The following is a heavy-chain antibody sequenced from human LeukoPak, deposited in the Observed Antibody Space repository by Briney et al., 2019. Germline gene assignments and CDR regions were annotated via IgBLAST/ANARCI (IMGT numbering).Heavy chain of an antibody. CDR1: GFTVSSNY. D-gene: IGHD3-22*01. Sequence: GGSLRFSCAASGFTVSSNYMSWVRQAPGKGLEWVSVIYSGGSTYYADSVKGRFTISRDNSKNTLYLQMNSLRAEDTAVYYCARDRGYYDSSGYITLGAFDIWGQGTMVTVSS. CDR2: IYSGGST. CDR3: ARDRGYYDSSGYITLGAFDI. J-gene: IGHJ3*02. V-gene: IGHV3-53*01.